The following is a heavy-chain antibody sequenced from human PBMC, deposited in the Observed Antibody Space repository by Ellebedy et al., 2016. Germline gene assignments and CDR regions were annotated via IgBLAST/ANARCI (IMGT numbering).Heavy chain of an antibody. CDR3: ARDRRYGSGSYEAVPDY. Sequence: GESLKISCAASGFTFSSYGMHWVRQAPGKGLEWVAVISYDGSNKYYADSVKGRFTISRDNSKNTLYLQMNSLRAEDTAVYYCARDRRYGSGSYEAVPDYWGQGTLVTVSS. J-gene: IGHJ4*02. V-gene: IGHV3-30*03. CDR2: ISYDGSNK. CDR1: GFTFSSYG. D-gene: IGHD3-10*01.